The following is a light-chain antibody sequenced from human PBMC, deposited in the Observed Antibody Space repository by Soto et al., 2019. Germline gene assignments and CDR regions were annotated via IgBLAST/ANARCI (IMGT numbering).Light chain of an antibody. V-gene: IGKV1-39*01. CDR3: LHRYSTPLT. CDR1: QSISTY. J-gene: IGKJ4*01. Sequence: DIQMTQSPSSLSASVGDRVAITCRASQSISTYLHWYQQNPGKAPNHLIYAASTLQSGVPSRFSGSGSGTDFTLTISSLQPEDFATYFCLHRYSTPLTFGGGTKVDIK. CDR2: AAS.